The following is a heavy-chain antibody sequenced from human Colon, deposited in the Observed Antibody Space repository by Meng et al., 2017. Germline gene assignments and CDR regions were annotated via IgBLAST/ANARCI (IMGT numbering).Heavy chain of an antibody. J-gene: IGHJ3*02. CDR1: GFTFSSYA. V-gene: IGHV3-30*04. D-gene: IGHD1-26*01. Sequence: GESLKISCAASGFTFSSYAMHWVRQAPGKGLEWVAVISYDGSNKYYADSVKGRFTISRDNSKNTLYLQMNSLRAEDTAVYYCARVVEWELPLYIWGQGTMVTVSS. CDR3: ARVVEWELPLYI. CDR2: ISYDGSNK.